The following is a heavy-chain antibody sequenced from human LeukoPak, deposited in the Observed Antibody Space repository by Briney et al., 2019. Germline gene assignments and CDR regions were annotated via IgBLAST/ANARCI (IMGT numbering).Heavy chain of an antibody. CDR1: GGSISSGSYY. V-gene: IGHV4-61*02. J-gene: IGHJ6*03. D-gene: IGHD1-26*01. CDR3: AREREPGGSYYYYMDV. CDR2: IYTSGST. Sequence: SETLSLTCTVSGGSISSGSYYGSWIRQPAGKGLEWIGRIYTSGSTNYNPSLKSRVTISVDTSKNQFSLKLSSVTAADTALYYCAREREPGGSYYYYMDVWGKGTTVTVSS.